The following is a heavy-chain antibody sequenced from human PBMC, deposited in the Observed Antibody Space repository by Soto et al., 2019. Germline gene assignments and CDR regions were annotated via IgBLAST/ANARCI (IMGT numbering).Heavy chain of an antibody. CDR3: AGYCSGGSCPGFDP. Sequence: QLQLQESGPGLVKPSETLSLTCTVSGGSISSSSYYWGWIRQPPGKGLEWIGSIYYSGSTYYNPSLKSRVTISVDNSKNQFSLKLSAVTAADTAVYYCAGYCSGGSCPGFDPWGQGTLVTVSS. J-gene: IGHJ5*02. D-gene: IGHD2-15*01. CDR1: GGSISSSSYY. CDR2: IYYSGST. V-gene: IGHV4-39*01.